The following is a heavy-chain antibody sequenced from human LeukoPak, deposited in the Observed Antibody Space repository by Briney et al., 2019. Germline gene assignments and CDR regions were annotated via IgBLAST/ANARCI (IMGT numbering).Heavy chain of an antibody. J-gene: IGHJ4*02. CDR3: ARDLGVRGPSDY. V-gene: IGHV4-38-2*02. Sequence: SETLSLTCRVSDYSISSGYYWGWIRQPPGKGLEWIGSVYHSATTYYNPSLKSRVTISVDTSKNQFSLKLRSVTAADTAAYYCARDLGVRGPSDYWGQGTLVTVSS. CDR2: VYHSATT. CDR1: DYSISSGYY. D-gene: IGHD3-10*01.